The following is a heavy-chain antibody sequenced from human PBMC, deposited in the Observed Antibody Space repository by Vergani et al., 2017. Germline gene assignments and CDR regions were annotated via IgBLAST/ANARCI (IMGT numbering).Heavy chain of an antibody. CDR1: GYTFTSYG. CDR3: AKEKMFGSRIPSVWFDP. J-gene: IGHJ5*02. CDR2: ISAYNGNT. V-gene: IGHV1-18*01. Sequence: QVQLVQSGAEVKKPGASVKVSCKASGYTFTSYGISWVRQAPGQGLEWMGWISAYNGNTNYAQKLQGRVTITTDTSTSTAYMELRRLISDDTAGNYWAKEKMFGSRIPSVWFDPWGQGTLVTVSS. D-gene: IGHD2-2*01.